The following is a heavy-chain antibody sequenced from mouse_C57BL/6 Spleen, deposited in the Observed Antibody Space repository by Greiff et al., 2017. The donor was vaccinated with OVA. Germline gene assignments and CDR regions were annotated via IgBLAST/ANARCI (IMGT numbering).Heavy chain of an antibody. V-gene: IGHV5-17*01. D-gene: IGHD2-2*01. CDR3: AIEGLDY. J-gene: IGHJ2*01. CDR2: ISSGSSTI. Sequence: DVHLVESGGGLVKPGGSLKLSCAASGFTFSDYGMHWVRQAPEKGLEWVAYISSGSSTIYYADTVKGRFTISRDNAKNTLFLQMTSLRSEDTAMYYCAIEGLDYWGQGTTLTVSS. CDR1: GFTFSDYG.